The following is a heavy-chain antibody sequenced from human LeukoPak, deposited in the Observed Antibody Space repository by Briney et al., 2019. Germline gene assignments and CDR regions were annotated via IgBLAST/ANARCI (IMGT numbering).Heavy chain of an antibody. J-gene: IGHJ4*02. CDR1: GYTFTSYD. CDR3: ASRASSGWYWVDY. V-gene: IGHV1-8*01. Sequence: ASVKVSCKASGYTFTSYDINWVRQATGQGLEWMGWMNPNSGNTGYAQKFQGRVTMTRNTSISTAYMEPSSLRSEDTAVYYCASRASSGWYWVDYWGQGTLVTVSS. D-gene: IGHD6-19*01. CDR2: MNPNSGNT.